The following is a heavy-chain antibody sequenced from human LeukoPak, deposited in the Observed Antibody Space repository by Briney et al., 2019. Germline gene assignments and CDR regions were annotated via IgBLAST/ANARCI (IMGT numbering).Heavy chain of an antibody. CDR1: GFIFSSHA. V-gene: IGHV3-30-3*01. D-gene: IGHD3-9*01. CDR3: AKDLTGAYCSDY. Sequence: PGRSLRLSCAASGFIFSSHAMHWVRQAPGKGLEWVAVIQYDGSEKRYADSVKGRFTVSRDNSKSTLYLQMDSLTAEDTAVYHCAKDLTGAYCSDYWGQGTLVTVSS. J-gene: IGHJ4*02. CDR2: IQYDGSEK.